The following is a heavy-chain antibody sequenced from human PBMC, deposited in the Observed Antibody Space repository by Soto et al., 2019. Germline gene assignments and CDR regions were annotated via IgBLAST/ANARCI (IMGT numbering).Heavy chain of an antibody. CDR1: GDAIYIGGYY. CDR2: IYHTGST. CDR3: ARATGTLRSRNCDY. J-gene: IGHJ4*02. D-gene: IGHD3-9*01. Sequence: PSETLSLTCTVSGDAIYIGGYYWTWIRQHPGKGLEWIGSIYHTGSTYYSKSLRSRLTISIDTSKSQFSLRLSSVTAADTAVYYCARATGTLRSRNCDYWGQGSLVTVSS. V-gene: IGHV4-31*03.